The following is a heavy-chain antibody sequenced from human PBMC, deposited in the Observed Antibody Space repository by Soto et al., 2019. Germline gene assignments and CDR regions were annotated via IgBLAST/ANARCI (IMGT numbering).Heavy chain of an antibody. V-gene: IGHV3-33*06. D-gene: IGHD3-9*01. Sequence: GGSLRLSCAASGFTFSSCGMHWVRQAPGKGLEWVAIIWYDGSHEYYADSVKGRFIISRDNSKNTLYLQMNSLRAEDTALYYCAKSVYDILTSADYWGQGTLVTVSS. J-gene: IGHJ4*02. CDR3: AKSVYDILTSADY. CDR2: IWYDGSHE. CDR1: GFTFSSCG.